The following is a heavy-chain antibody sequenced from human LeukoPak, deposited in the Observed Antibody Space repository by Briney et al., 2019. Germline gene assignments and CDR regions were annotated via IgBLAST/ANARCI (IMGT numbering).Heavy chain of an antibody. CDR3: ARGLGYYDFWSGYYTRLSHCYMDV. CDR1: GVSISSGSNY. J-gene: IGHJ6*03. D-gene: IGHD3-3*01. CDR2: IYSSGST. Sequence: PSETLSLTCRVSGVSISSGSNYWGWIRQPPGKTLEWIGSIYSSGSTNYNPSLKSRVTTSVDTSKNQFSLKLSSVTAADTAVYYCARGLGYYDFWSGYYTRLSHCYMDVWGKGTTVTVSS. V-gene: IGHV4-39*07.